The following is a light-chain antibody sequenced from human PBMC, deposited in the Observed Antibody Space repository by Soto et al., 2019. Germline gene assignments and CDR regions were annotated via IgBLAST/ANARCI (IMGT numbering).Light chain of an antibody. CDR1: QSVSNK. CDR3: QQYNTWSSIS. J-gene: IGKJ5*01. CDR2: DTS. V-gene: IGKV3-15*01. Sequence: ELELTHSPATLSVSPGGRVTLSCRASQSVSNKLGWYQHKPGQAPRLLIYDTSTRADSTPAWFSGSGSCTAFTLTTSSLQSEDYVVNYCQQYNTWSSISFGQGTRLEIK.